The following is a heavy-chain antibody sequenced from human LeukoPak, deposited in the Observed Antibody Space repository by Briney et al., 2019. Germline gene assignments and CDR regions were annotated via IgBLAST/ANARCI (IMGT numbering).Heavy chain of an antibody. CDR1: GGSFSGYY. CDR2: INHSGST. Sequence: PSETLSLTCAVYGGSFSGYYWSWIRQPPGKGLEWIGEINHSGSTNYNPSLKSRVTISVDTSKNQFSLKLSSVTAADTAVYYRARQALACDYWGQGTLVTVSS. D-gene: IGHD5-12*01. CDR3: ARQALACDY. V-gene: IGHV4-34*01. J-gene: IGHJ4*02.